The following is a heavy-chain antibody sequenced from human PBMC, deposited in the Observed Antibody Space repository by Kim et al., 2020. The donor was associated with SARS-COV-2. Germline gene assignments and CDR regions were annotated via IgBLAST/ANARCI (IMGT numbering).Heavy chain of an antibody. CDR1: GFTFSSYS. CDR3: AREAPWRYCSSTGCHPGV. CDR2: ISSSSSYI. J-gene: IGHJ6*02. V-gene: IGHV3-21*01. D-gene: IGHD2-2*01. Sequence: GGSLRLSCAASGFTFSSYSINWVRQAPGKGLEWVSSISSSSSYIYYADSVKGRFTISRDNAKNSLYLQMNSLRAEDTAVYYCAREAPWRYCSSTGCHPGVWGQGTTVTVSS.